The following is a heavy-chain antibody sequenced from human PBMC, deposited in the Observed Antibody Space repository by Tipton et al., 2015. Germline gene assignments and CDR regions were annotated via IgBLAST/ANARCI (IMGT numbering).Heavy chain of an antibody. CDR2: IYYSGST. Sequence: TLSLTCTVSGGSMNYFYWSWIRQPPGKGLEWIGYIYYSGSTNYNPSLKSRVTISVDTSKIQFSLKLSSVIAADTAVYYCARASIIQGYYHDSSRYYLFNSWGQGTLVTVSS. CDR1: GGSMNYFY. D-gene: IGHD3-22*01. J-gene: IGHJ1*01. V-gene: IGHV4-59*01. CDR3: ARASIIQGYYHDSSRYYLFNS.